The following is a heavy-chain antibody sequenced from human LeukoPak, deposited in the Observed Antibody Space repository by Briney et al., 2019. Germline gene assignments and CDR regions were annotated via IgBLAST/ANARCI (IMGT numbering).Heavy chain of an antibody. J-gene: IGHJ4*02. Sequence: ASVKVSCKASGYTFTSYGISWVRQAPGQGLEWMGWISAYNGNTNYAQKLQGRVTMTTDTSTSTAYMELSSLRSEDTAVYYCARMGLTYYYDSSGHIWGQGTLVTVSS. V-gene: IGHV1-18*01. D-gene: IGHD3-22*01. CDR1: GYTFTSYG. CDR2: ISAYNGNT. CDR3: ARMGLTYYYDSSGHI.